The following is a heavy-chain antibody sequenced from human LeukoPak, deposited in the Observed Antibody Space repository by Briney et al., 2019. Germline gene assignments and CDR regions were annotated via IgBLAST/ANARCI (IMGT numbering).Heavy chain of an antibody. Sequence: SETLSLTCTLSGGSISSYYWTWIRQPPGKGLEWIGYIYYSGSTNYNPSLKSRVTIPVDTSKNQFSLKLSSVTAADTAVYYCARYVWGSYPTFEDYWGQGTLVTVSS. J-gene: IGHJ4*02. CDR2: IYYSGST. CDR3: ARYVWGSYPTFEDY. D-gene: IGHD3-16*02. CDR1: GGSISSYY. V-gene: IGHV4-59*01.